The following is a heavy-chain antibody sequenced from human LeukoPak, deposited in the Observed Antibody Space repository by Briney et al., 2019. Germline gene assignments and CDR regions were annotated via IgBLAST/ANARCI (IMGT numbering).Heavy chain of an antibody. J-gene: IGHJ5*02. D-gene: IGHD4-17*01. CDR2: IYYSGST. CDR3: ARALLRPWFDP. Sequence: SETLSLTCTVSGGSISSYYWSWIRQPPGKGLEWIGYIYYSGSTNYNPSLKSRVTISVDTSKNQFSMKLSSVTAADTAVYYCARALLRPWFDPWGQGTLVTVSS. CDR1: GGSISSYY. V-gene: IGHV4-59*01.